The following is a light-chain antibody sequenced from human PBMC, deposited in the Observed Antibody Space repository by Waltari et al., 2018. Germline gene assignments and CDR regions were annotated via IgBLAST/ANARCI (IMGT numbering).Light chain of an antibody. J-gene: IGLJ1*01. CDR1: SSDVGDYNY. CDR2: EVS. Sequence: QSALTQPASVSGSPGQAITISCTGTSSDVGDYNYVSWYQHHPGKVPKLMIYEVSNRPSGVSNRFSGSKSGNTASLTISGLQAEDEADYYCSSYAGRSTYFFGTGTKVTV. V-gene: IGLV2-14*01. CDR3: SSYAGRSTYF.